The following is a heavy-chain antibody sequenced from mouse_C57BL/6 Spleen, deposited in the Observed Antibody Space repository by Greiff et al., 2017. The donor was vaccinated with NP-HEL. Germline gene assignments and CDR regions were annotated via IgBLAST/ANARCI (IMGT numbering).Heavy chain of an antibody. V-gene: IGHV1-82*01. CDR2: IYPGDGDT. J-gene: IGHJ2*01. Sequence: QVQLKESGPEPVKPGASVKISCKASGYAFSSSWMNWVKQRPGKGLEWIGRIYPGDGDTNYNGKFKGKATLTADKSSSTAYMQLSSLTSEDSAVYFCARKGAQAGFDYWGQGTTLTVSS. D-gene: IGHD3-2*02. CDR1: GYAFSSSW. CDR3: ARKGAQAGFDY.